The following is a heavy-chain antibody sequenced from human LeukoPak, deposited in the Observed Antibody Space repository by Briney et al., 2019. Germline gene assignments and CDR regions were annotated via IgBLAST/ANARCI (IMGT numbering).Heavy chain of an antibody. J-gene: IGHJ4*02. CDR1: GFTFSSYA. V-gene: IGHV3-23*01. Sequence: GGSLRLSCAASGFTFSSYAMSWVRQAPGKGLEWVSAISGSGGSTYYADSVKGRFTISRDNSKNTLYLQMNSLRAEDTAVYYCSLVMATIGGIDYWGQGTLVTVSS. D-gene: IGHD5-24*01. CDR2: ISGSGGST. CDR3: SLVMATIGGIDY.